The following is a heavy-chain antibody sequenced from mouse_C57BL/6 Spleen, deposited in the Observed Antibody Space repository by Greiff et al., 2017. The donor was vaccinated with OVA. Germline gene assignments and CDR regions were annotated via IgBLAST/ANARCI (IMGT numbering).Heavy chain of an antibody. CDR3: ARPYGYDSSWFAY. J-gene: IGHJ3*01. D-gene: IGHD2-2*01. CDR1: GYSITSGYD. V-gene: IGHV3-1*01. CDR2: ISYSGST. Sequence: EVQRVESGPGMVKPSQSLSLTCTVTGYSITSGYDWHWIRHFPGNKLEWMGYISYSGSTNYNPSLTNRISITHDPSKNHSFLKLKSVTTEDTATYSCARPYGYDSSWFAYWGQGTLVTVSA.